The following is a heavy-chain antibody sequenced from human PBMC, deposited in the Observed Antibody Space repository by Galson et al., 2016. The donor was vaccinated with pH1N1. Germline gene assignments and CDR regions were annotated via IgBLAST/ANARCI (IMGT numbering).Heavy chain of an antibody. J-gene: IGHJ4*02. CDR3: ARGNSYYGDYLGY. V-gene: IGHV3-7*01. Sequence: SLRLSCAASGFTFTNYWMLWVRQAPGKGLEWVANIRQDGSEKFYLDSVKGRFTISRDNATKSLYLQMTSLRAEDTAVYYCARGNSYYGDYLGYWGQGTLVTVSS. CDR1: GFTFTNYW. CDR2: IRQDGSEK. D-gene: IGHD4-17*01.